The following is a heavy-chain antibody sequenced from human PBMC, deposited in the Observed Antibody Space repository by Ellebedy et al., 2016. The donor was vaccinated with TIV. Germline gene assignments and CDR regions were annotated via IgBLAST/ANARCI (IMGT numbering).Heavy chain of an antibody. V-gene: IGHV4-59*08. CDR2: IYYSGST. CDR1: GGSISSYY. J-gene: IGHJ4*02. D-gene: IGHD3-22*01. CDR3: ARHPLYDTVYDYFDY. Sequence: MPSETLSLTCTVSGGSISSYYWSWIRQPPGKGLEWIGYIYYSGSTNYNPSLKSRVTLSVDTSKNQFSLKLTSVTAAHTAVYYCARHPLYDTVYDYFDYWGQGTLVTVSS.